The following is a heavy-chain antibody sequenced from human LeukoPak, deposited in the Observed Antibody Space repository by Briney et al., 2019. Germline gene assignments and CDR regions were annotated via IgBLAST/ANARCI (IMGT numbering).Heavy chain of an antibody. V-gene: IGHV3-23*01. D-gene: IGHD3-3*01. CDR1: GFTVSSNY. CDR2: ISGSGGST. J-gene: IGHJ3*02. Sequence: GGSLRLSCAASGFTVSSNYMSWVRQAPGKGLEWVSVISGSGGSTYYADSVKGRFTISRDNSKNTLYLQMNSLRAEDTAVYYCANGGANYDFWSGYFRDADAFDIWGQGTMVTVSS. CDR3: ANGGANYDFWSGYFRDADAFDI.